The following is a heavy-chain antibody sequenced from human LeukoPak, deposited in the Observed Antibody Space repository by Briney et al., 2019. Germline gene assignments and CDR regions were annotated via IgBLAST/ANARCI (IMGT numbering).Heavy chain of an antibody. V-gene: IGHV1-2*02. CDR3: ARAILRYFDWLSDLDY. D-gene: IGHD3-9*01. CDR1: GYTFTGYY. J-gene: IGHJ4*02. CDR2: INPNSGGT. Sequence: ASVNVSCKASGYTFTGYYMHWVRQAPGQGLEWMGWINPNSGGTNYAQKFQGRVTMTRDTSISTAYMELSRLRSDDTAVYYCARAILRYFDWLSDLDYWGQGTLVTVSS.